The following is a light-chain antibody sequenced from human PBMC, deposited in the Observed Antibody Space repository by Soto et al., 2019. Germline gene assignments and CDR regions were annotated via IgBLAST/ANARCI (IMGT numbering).Light chain of an antibody. V-gene: IGKV3-20*01. J-gene: IGKJ4*01. Sequence: EIVLTQSPGTLSLSPGERATPSCRASQSVNSNYLAWYQRKPGQAPRLLIYDASSRAIGIPDRFSGSGSGTDFTLTISRLEPEDFAVYYCQQYGSSPLTFGGGTKVEIK. CDR3: QQYGSSPLT. CDR2: DAS. CDR1: QSVNSNY.